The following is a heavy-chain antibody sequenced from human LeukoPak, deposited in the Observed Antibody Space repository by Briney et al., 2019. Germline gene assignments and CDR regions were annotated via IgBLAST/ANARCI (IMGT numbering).Heavy chain of an antibody. D-gene: IGHD3-10*01. CDR2: IYHSGST. J-gene: IGHJ4*02. V-gene: IGHV4-4*02. CDR1: GGSISSSNW. CDR3: AGSHYYGWLRNFDY. Sequence: SGTLSLTCAVSGGSISSSNWWSWVRHPPGKGLEWIGEIYHSGSTNYNQSLKSRVTISVDKSKNQFSLKLSSVTAADTAVYYCAGSHYYGWLRNFDYWGQGTLVTVSS.